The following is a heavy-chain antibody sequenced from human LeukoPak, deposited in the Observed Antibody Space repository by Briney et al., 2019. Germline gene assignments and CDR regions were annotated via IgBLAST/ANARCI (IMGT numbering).Heavy chain of an antibody. V-gene: IGHV1-2*02. CDR2: INPNSGGT. J-gene: IGHJ3*02. Sequence: ASVEVSCKASGYTFTGYYMHWVRQAPGQGLEWMGWINPNSGGTNYAQKLQGRVTMTTDTSTSTAYMELRSLRSDDTAVYYCARDREQWLVHDAFDIWGQGTMVTVSS. CDR1: GYTFTGYY. D-gene: IGHD6-19*01. CDR3: ARDREQWLVHDAFDI.